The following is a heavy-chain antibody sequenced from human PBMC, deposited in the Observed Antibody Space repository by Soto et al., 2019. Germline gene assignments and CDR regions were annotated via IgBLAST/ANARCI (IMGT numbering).Heavy chain of an antibody. Sequence: GGSLRLSCAASGFTFSSYAMSWVRQAPGKGLEWVSAISGSGGSTYYADSVKGRFTISRDNSKNTLYLQMNSLRAEDTAVYYCAKDTIAVAGLGGYSYFDYWGQGTLVTVSS. CDR1: GFTFSSYA. J-gene: IGHJ4*02. CDR2: ISGSGGST. D-gene: IGHD6-19*01. V-gene: IGHV3-23*01. CDR3: AKDTIAVAGLGGYSYFDY.